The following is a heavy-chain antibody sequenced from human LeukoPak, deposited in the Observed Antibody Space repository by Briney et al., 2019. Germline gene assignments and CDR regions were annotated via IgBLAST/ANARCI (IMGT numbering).Heavy chain of an antibody. V-gene: IGHV4-59*01. J-gene: IGHJ5*02. CDR3: ARPTEAYYDILTGLDP. CDR1: GGSISSYY. CDR2: IYYSGNT. Sequence: SETLSLTCTVSGGSISSYYWSWIRQPPGKGLEWIGHIYYSGNTNYNPSLKSRVTISVDTSKNQFCLNLSSVTAADTAVYYCARPTEAYYDILTGLDPWGQGTLVTVSS. D-gene: IGHD3-9*01.